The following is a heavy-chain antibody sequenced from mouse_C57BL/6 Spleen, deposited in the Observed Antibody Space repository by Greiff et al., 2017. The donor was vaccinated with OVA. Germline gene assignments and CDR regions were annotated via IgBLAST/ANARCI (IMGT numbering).Heavy chain of an antibody. Sequence: EVQVVESGGGLVQPKGSLKLSCAASGFSFNTYAMNWVRQAPGKGLEWVARIRSKSNNYATYYADSVKDRFTISRDDSESMLYLQMNNLKTEDTAMYYCVRQGGDGYYAWFAYWGQGTLVTVSA. CDR2: IRSKSNNYAT. CDR1: GFSFNTYA. CDR3: VRQGGDGYYAWFAY. D-gene: IGHD2-3*01. V-gene: IGHV10-1*01. J-gene: IGHJ3*01.